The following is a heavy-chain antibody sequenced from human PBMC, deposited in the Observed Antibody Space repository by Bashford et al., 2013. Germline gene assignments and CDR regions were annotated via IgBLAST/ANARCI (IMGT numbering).Heavy chain of an antibody. CDR1: GFTFSDYS. Sequence: GGPVRLSCAASGFTFSDYSINWVRQAPGKGLEWVSSISSSGKYIYYADSVKGRFTISRDNAKNSLYLQMNSLRAEDTAVYYCARDKTTLLTYYYYYGMDVWGQGTTVTVSS. J-gene: IGHJ6*02. CDR3: ARDKTTLLTYYYYYGMDV. V-gene: IGHV3-21*01. CDR2: ISSSGKYI. D-gene: IGHD4-17*01.